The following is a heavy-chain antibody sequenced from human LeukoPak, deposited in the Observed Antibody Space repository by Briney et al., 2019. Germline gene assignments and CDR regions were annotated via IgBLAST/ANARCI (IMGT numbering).Heavy chain of an antibody. CDR3: ARGSWYGYYYYYMDV. Sequence: GASVKVSCKASGYTFTSYGISWVRQAPGQGLEWMGWISAYNGNTNYAQKLQGRVTMTTDTSTSTAYMELRSLRSDDTAVYYCARGSWYGYYYYYMDVWGKGTTVTVSS. CDR1: GYTFTSYG. D-gene: IGHD6-13*01. J-gene: IGHJ6*03. CDR2: ISAYNGNT. V-gene: IGHV1-18*01.